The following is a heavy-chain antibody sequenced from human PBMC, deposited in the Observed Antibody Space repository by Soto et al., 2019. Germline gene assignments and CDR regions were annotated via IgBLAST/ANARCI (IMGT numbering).Heavy chain of an antibody. Sequence: VGSLRLSCAASGFTFSSYWMHWVRQAPGKGLVWVSRINSDGSSTSYADSVKGRFTISRDNAKNTLYLQTNSLRAEDTAVYYCASQVAGNYYYGMEGWGHRTAVSV. V-gene: IGHV3-74*01. CDR3: ASQVAGNYYYGMEG. J-gene: IGHJ6*02. CDR2: INSDGSST. D-gene: IGHD6-19*01. CDR1: GFTFSSYW.